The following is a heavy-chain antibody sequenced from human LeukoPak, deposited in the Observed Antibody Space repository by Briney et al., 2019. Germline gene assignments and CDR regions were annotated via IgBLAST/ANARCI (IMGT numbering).Heavy chain of an antibody. D-gene: IGHD1-7*01. CDR3: AKDSAGWELEYYFDY. V-gene: IGHV3-30*18. CDR1: GFTFSSYG. CDR2: ISYDGSNK. J-gene: IGHJ4*02. Sequence: GGSLRLSCAASGFTFSSYGMHWVRQAPGKGLEWVAVISYDGSNKYYADSVKGRFTISRDNSKNTLYLQMNSLRAEDTAVYYCAKDSAGWELEYYFDYWGQGTLVIVSS.